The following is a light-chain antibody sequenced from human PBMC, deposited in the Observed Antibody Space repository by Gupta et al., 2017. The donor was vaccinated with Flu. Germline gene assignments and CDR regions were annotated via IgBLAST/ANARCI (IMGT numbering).Light chain of an antibody. CDR3: QQYNDYSPDA. CDR2: KAS. V-gene: IGKV1-5*03. J-gene: IGKJ2*01. CDR1: QRINTW. Sequence: DRVTITCRASQRINTWLAWYQQKPGKAPNLLIFKASTLESGVPSRFSGSGSGTEFTLTISSLQPDDFATYYCQQYNDYSPDAFGQGTKLEI.